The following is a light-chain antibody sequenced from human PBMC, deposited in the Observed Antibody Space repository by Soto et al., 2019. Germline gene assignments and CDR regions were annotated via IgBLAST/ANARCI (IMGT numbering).Light chain of an antibody. CDR2: DVS. V-gene: IGLV2-14*01. Sequence: QSALTQPASVSGSPGQSITISCTGTSSDVGGFNFVSWYQQPPGKAPKLMIYDVSHRPSGVSNRFSASKSGNTASLTISGLQAEDEGDYYCSSYTTSSTIVFGTGTKLTVL. CDR3: SSYTTSSTIV. J-gene: IGLJ1*01. CDR1: SSDVGGFNF.